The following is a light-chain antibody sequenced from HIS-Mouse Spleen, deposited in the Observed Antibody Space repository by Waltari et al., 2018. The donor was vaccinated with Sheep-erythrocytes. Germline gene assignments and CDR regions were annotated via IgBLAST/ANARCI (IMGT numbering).Light chain of an antibody. J-gene: IGLJ3*02. CDR2: GNS. CDR1: SSNIGAGYD. CDR3: QSYDSSLRGV. Sequence: QSVLTQPPSVSGAPGQRVTISCTGSSSNIGAGYDLHWYQQLPGTAPKLLLYGNSNRPSGVPDRFSGSKSGTSASLAITGLQAEDEADYYCQSYDSSLRGVFGGGTKLTVL. V-gene: IGLV1-40*01.